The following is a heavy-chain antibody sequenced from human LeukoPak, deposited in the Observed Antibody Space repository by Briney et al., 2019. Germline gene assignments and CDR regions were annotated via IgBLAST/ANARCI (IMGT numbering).Heavy chain of an antibody. J-gene: IGHJ5*02. Sequence: PSETLSLTCTVSGGSISSSSYYWGWIRQPPGKGLEWIGSIYYSGSTYYNPSLKSRVTISVDTSKNQFSLKLSSVTVADTAVYYCASVPNLRDNWFDPWGQGTLVTVSS. D-gene: IGHD2-2*01. V-gene: IGHV4-39*01. CDR3: ASVPNLRDNWFDP. CDR1: GGSISSSSYY. CDR2: IYYSGST.